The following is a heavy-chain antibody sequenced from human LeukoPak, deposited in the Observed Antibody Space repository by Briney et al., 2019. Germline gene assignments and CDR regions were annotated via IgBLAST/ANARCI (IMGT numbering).Heavy chain of an antibody. J-gene: IGHJ3*02. CDR2: ISYDGSIK. CDR3: AREFDAFDI. Sequence: GGSLRLSCVASGFTFSSYGMRWVRQAPGKGLEWVAVISYDGSIKYYADSLKGRFTISRDNSKITLYMQMNSLRAEDAAVYYCAREFDAFDIWGQGTMVTVSS. CDR1: GFTFSSYG. V-gene: IGHV3-30*03.